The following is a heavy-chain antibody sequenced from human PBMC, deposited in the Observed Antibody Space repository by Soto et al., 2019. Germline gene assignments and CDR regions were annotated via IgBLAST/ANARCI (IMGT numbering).Heavy chain of an antibody. CDR3: AREPIAAAGTYYYYYGMDV. Sequence: SVKVSCKASGYTFTGYYMHWVRQAPGQGLEWMGWINPNSGGTNYAQKFQGWVTMTRDTSISTAYMELSRLRSDDTAVYYCAREPIAAAGTYYYYYGMDVWGQGTTVTVSS. CDR1: GYTFTGYY. CDR2: INPNSGGT. J-gene: IGHJ6*02. V-gene: IGHV1-2*04. D-gene: IGHD6-13*01.